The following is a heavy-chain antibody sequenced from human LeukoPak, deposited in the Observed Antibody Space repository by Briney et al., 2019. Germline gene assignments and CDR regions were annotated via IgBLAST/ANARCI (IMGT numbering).Heavy chain of an antibody. CDR3: ARAPTVTAESAFGY. CDR1: GYTFSNYA. J-gene: IGHJ4*02. D-gene: IGHD4-17*01. Sequence: GGSLRLSCVASGYTFSNYAMHWVRQTPGKGLEYVSGINSNGGSTQYASSVKGRFTISRDNSKDTLYLQMGSLRSEDMAVYYCARAPTVTAESAFGYWGQGTLVTVSS. V-gene: IGHV3-64*01. CDR2: INSNGGST.